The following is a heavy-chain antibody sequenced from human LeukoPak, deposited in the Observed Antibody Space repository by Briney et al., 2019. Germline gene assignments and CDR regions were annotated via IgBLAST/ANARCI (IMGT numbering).Heavy chain of an antibody. V-gene: IGHV3-23*01. CDR3: ARDLRYYDSSGYSPFDY. CDR1: GFTFSNYA. D-gene: IGHD3-22*01. CDR2: ISGSGGDT. J-gene: IGHJ4*02. Sequence: PGRSLRLSCAASGFTFSNYAMNWVRQAPGKGLEWVSAISGSGGDTYYADSVKGRFTISRDNSKNTLYLQMNSLRAEDTAVYYCARDLRYYDSSGYSPFDYWGQGTLVTVSS.